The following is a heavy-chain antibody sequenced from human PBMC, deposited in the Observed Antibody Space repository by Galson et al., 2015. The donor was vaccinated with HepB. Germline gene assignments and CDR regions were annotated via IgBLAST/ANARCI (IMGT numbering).Heavy chain of an antibody. CDR1: GFTFSSYA. CDR2: ISYDGSNK. CDR3: ARGEGGSGYEQDY. J-gene: IGHJ4*02. V-gene: IGHV3-30-3*01. D-gene: IGHD5-12*01. Sequence: SLRLSCAASGFTFSSYAMHWVRQAPGKGLEWVAVISYDGSNKYYADSVKGRFTISRDNSKNTLYLQMNSLRAEDTAVYYCARGEGGSGYEQDYWGQGTLVTVSS.